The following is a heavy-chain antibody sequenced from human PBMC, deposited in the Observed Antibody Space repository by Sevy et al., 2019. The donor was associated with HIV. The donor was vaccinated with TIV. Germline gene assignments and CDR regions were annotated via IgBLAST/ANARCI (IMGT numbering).Heavy chain of an antibody. Sequence: GGSLRLSCAASGFTFNTYAMNWVRQAPRKGLEWVSTINSLGATTYYADSVKGRFTISRDNSKNTLYLQMNSLRAEDTAIYYCAKNLAVAYHSYYIDVWGKGTTVTVSS. V-gene: IGHV3-23*01. D-gene: IGHD6-19*01. CDR1: GFTFNTYA. CDR3: AKNLAVAYHSYYIDV. CDR2: INSLGATT. J-gene: IGHJ6*03.